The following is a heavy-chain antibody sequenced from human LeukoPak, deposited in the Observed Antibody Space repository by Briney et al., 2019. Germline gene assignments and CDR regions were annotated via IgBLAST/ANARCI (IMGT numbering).Heavy chain of an antibody. V-gene: IGHV1-69*05. CDR2: IIPIFGTA. Sequence: SVKVSCKATGGTFSSYAISWVRQAPGQGLEWMGRIIPIFGTANYAQKFQGRVTITTDESTSTAYMELSSLRSEDTAVYYCAREDIDTAMGCIDYWGQGTLVTVSS. CDR1: GGTFSSYA. D-gene: IGHD5-18*01. J-gene: IGHJ4*02. CDR3: AREDIDTAMGCIDY.